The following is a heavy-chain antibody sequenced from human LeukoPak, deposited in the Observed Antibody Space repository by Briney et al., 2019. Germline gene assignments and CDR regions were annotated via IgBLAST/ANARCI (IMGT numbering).Heavy chain of an antibody. CDR2: IYFSGST. J-gene: IGHJ4*02. V-gene: IGHV4-59*01. Sequence: SETLSLTRTVSGDSMRSYYWSWIRQPPGKGLEWIASIYFSGSTNYNPSLKSRVTISVDTSKNQFSLKLSSVTAADTAVYYCARWDDKRPLWGQGTLVAVSS. D-gene: IGHD3-9*01. CDR1: GDSMRSYY. CDR3: ARWDDKRPL.